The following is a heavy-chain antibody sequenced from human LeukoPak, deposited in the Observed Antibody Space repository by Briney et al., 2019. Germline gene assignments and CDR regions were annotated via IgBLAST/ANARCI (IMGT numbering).Heavy chain of an antibody. J-gene: IGHJ5*02. CDR1: GGSIGSSSYY. V-gene: IGHV4-39*01. CDR2: IYYSGST. CDR3: ARPNSGWYNWFDP. D-gene: IGHD6-19*01. Sequence: PSETLSLTCTVSGGSIGSSSYYWGWIRQPPGKGLEWIGSIYYSGSTYYNPSLKSRVTISVDTSKNQFSLKLSSVTAADTAVYYCARPNSGWYNWFDPWGQGTLVTVSS.